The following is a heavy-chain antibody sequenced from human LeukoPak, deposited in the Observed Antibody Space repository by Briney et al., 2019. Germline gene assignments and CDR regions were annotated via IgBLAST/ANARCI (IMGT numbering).Heavy chain of an antibody. CDR1: GGTFSSYA. CDR3: ARERVLRYLGVGY. V-gene: IGHV1-69*13. D-gene: IGHD3-9*01. Sequence: ASVKVSCKASGGTFSSYAISWVRQAPGQGLEWMGGIIPIFGTANYAQKFQGRVTITADESTSTAYMELSSLRSEDTAVYYCARERVLRYLGVGYWGQGTLVTVSS. J-gene: IGHJ4*02. CDR2: IIPIFGTA.